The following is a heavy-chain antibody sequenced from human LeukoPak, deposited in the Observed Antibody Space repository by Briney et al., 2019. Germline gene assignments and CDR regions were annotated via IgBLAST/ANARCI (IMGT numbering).Heavy chain of an antibody. Sequence: SVKVSCKASGGTYSSYAISWVRQAPGQGLEWMGGIIPIFGAANYAQKFQGRVTITADESTSTAYMELSSLRSEDTAVYYCARDRRRDRDAFDIWGQGTMVTVSS. CDR1: GGTYSSYA. V-gene: IGHV1-69*13. J-gene: IGHJ3*02. CDR3: ARDRRRDRDAFDI. D-gene: IGHD5-24*01. CDR2: IIPIFGAA.